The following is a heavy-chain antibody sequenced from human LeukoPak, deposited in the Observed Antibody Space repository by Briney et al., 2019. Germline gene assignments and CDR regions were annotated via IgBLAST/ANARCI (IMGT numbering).Heavy chain of an antibody. V-gene: IGHV3-20*04. CDR2: IKWNGGST. D-gene: IGHD2-15*01. Sequence: GGSLRLSCAASGFTFDDYGMSWVRQAPGKGLEWVSSIKWNGGSTGYADSVKGRFTISRDNAKNSLYLQMNSLRAEDTAVYYCARDAEYCSGGSCYLDYWGQGTLVTVSS. J-gene: IGHJ4*02. CDR3: ARDAEYCSGGSCYLDY. CDR1: GFTFDDYG.